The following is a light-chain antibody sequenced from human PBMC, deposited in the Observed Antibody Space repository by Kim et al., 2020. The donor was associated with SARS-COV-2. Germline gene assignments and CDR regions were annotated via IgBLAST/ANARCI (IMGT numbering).Light chain of an antibody. CDR2: AAS. J-gene: IGKJ5*01. Sequence: ASVGDRVTITCRAGQSISSYLNWYQQKPGKAPKLLIYAASSLQSGVPSRFSGSGSGTDFTLTISSLQPEDFATYYCQQSYTTSITFGQGTRLEIK. V-gene: IGKV1-39*01. CDR3: QQSYTTSIT. CDR1: QSISSY.